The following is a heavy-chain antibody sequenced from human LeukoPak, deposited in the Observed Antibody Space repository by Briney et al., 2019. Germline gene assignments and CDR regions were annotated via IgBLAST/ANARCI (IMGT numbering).Heavy chain of an antibody. J-gene: IGHJ6*04. CDR3: ARWEGDFHYYGSGSSYGMDV. CDR2: IIPIFGTA. Sequence: SVKVSCKASGGTFSSYAISWVRQAPGQGLEWMGGIIPIFGTANYAQKFQGRVTITADESTSTAYMELSSLRSEGTAVYYCARWEGDFHYYGSGSSYGMDVWGKGTTVTVSS. V-gene: IGHV1-69*13. CDR1: GGTFSSYA. D-gene: IGHD3-10*01.